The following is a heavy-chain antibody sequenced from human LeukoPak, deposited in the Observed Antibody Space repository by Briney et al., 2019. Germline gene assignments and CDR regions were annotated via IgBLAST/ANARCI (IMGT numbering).Heavy chain of an antibody. Sequence: GGSLRLSCAASGFTFSSYGMHWVRQAPGKGLEWVAVISYDGSNKYYADSVKGRFTISRDNSKNTLYLQMNSLRAEDTAVYYCAKGATWIQLWLLKSYFDYWGQGTLVTVSS. V-gene: IGHV3-30*18. CDR2: ISYDGSNK. CDR3: AKGATWIQLWLLKSYFDY. J-gene: IGHJ4*02. D-gene: IGHD5-18*01. CDR1: GFTFSSYG.